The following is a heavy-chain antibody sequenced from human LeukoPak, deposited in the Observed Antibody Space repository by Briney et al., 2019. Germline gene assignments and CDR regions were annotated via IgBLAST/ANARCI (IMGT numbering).Heavy chain of an antibody. CDR2: IYWNDDK. J-gene: IGHJ5*02. D-gene: IGHD6-13*01. Sequence: SGPTLVNPTQTLTLTCTFSGFSLSTSGVGVGWIRRPPGKALEWLALIYWNDDKRYSPSLKSRLTITKDTSKNQVVLTMTNMDPVDTATYYCAHRPIAAAGTKVFDPWGQGTLVTVSS. V-gene: IGHV2-5*01. CDR3: AHRPIAAAGTKVFDP. CDR1: GFSLSTSGVG.